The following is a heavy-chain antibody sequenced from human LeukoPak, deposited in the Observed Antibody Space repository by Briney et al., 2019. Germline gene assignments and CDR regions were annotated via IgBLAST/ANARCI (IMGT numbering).Heavy chain of an antibody. V-gene: IGHV4-39*07. D-gene: IGHD3-10*01. CDR3: ARIYYFGSGTYPHFDY. CDR2: IYYSGST. CDR1: GGSISSSSYY. Sequence: SETLSLTCTVSGGSISSSSYYWGWIRQPPGKGLEWIGSIYYSGSTYYNPSLKSRVTISVDTSKKQFSLKVTSVTASDTAVYYCARIYYFGSGTYPHFDYWGQGTVVTVSS. J-gene: IGHJ4*02.